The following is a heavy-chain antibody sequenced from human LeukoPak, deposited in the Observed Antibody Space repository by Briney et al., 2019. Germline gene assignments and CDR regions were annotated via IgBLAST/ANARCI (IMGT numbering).Heavy chain of an antibody. V-gene: IGHV3-7*01. CDR3: ARDLSYTSALGY. Sequence: GGSLRLSCAASGFTFRSYGMNWVRQAPGKGLEWVANINQDGSEKYYVDSVKGRFTISRDNAESSLYLQMDSLRAEDTAVYYCARDLSYTSALGYWGQGTLVTVSS. CDR2: INQDGSEK. D-gene: IGHD6-19*01. J-gene: IGHJ4*02. CDR1: GFTFRSYG.